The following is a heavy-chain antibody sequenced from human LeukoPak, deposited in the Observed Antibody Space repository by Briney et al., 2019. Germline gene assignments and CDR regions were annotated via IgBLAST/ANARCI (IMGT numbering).Heavy chain of an antibody. D-gene: IGHD3-16*01. CDR1: GGSISSSSYY. V-gene: IGHV4-39*07. Sequence: SETLSLTCTVSGGSISSSSYYWGWIRQPPGKGLEWIGSIYYSGSTNYNPSLKSRVTMSVDTSKNQFSLKLSSVAAADTAVYFCAKSTRAVMAMMDVWGKGTTVTVSS. CDR2: IYYSGST. J-gene: IGHJ6*04. CDR3: AKSTRAVMAMMDV.